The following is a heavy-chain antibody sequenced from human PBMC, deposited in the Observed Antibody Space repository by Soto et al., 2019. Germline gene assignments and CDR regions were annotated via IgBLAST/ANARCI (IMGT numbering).Heavy chain of an antibody. Sequence: ETLSLTCAVSGASISNTDWWSWVRQRPGKGLEWIGEIYHSGTTNCDPSLKSRVTISLDKSKSQFSLKLTSVTAADTAVYYCAIPGAGDFDYWGQGTLVTVS. V-gene: IGHV4-4*02. CDR2: IYHSGTT. CDR1: GASISNTDW. D-gene: IGHD6-13*01. J-gene: IGHJ4*02. CDR3: AIPGAGDFDY.